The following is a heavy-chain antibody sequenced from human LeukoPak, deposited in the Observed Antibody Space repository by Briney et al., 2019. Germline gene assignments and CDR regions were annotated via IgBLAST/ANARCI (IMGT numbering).Heavy chain of an antibody. CDR3: AREPGYCSGGSCYGGWFDP. V-gene: IGHV4-34*01. CDR2: INPRGST. J-gene: IGHJ5*02. Sequence: SETLSLTCAVYGGSLSDHYWSWFRQPPGKGLEWIGEINPRGSTIYNPSLKRRVTISVDTSKNQLSLNLSSVTAADTAVYYCAREPGYCSGGSCYGGWFDPWGQGTLVTVSS. D-gene: IGHD2-15*01. CDR1: GGSLSDHY.